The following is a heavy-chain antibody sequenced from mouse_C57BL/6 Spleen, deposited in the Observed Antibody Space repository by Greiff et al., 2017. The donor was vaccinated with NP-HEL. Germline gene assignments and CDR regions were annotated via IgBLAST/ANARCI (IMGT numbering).Heavy chain of an antibody. CDR3: ARCDYDYDFNYYAMDY. V-gene: IGHV1-81*01. CDR2: IYPRSGNT. Sequence: QVQLQQSGAELARPGASVKLSCKASGYTFTSYGISWVKQRTGQGLEWIGEIYPRSGNTYYNEKFKGKATLTADKSSSTAYMELRSLTSEDSAVYFCARCDYDYDFNYYAMDYWGQGTSVTVSS. CDR1: GYTFTSYG. J-gene: IGHJ4*01. D-gene: IGHD2-4*01.